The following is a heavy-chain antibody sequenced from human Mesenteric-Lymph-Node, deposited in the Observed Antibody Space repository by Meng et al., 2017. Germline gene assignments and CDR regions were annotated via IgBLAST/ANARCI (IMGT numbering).Heavy chain of an antibody. Sequence: VHLPQSGPRLFKPPPTPSLTCAISGDSVSSNSAAWNLIRQSPSGGLEWLGRTYYRSKWYNGYAVSVKSRITINPDTSKNQFSLQLNSVTPEDTAMYYCARSGSSGWIDYWGQGTLVTVSS. V-gene: IGHV6-1*01. D-gene: IGHD6-19*01. CDR3: ARSGSSGWIDY. CDR2: TYYRSKWYN. J-gene: IGHJ4*02. CDR1: GDSVSSNSAA.